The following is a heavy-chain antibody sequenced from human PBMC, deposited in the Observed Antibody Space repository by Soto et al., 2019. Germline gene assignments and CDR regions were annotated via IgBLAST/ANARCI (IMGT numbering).Heavy chain of an antibody. CDR2: IIPLLDTT. CDR1: GGTFSNDI. CDR3: ATLQETYYGSGSYQTGYYYYGMDV. V-gene: IGHV1-69*08. J-gene: IGHJ6*02. Sequence: SVKVSCKTSGGTFSNDIITWVRQAPGQGLEWMGRIIPLLDTTNYAQKFQGRVTITADKSTSTAYMELSSLRSEDTAVYYCATLQETYYGSGSYQTGYYYYGMDVWGQGTTVTVSS. D-gene: IGHD3-10*01.